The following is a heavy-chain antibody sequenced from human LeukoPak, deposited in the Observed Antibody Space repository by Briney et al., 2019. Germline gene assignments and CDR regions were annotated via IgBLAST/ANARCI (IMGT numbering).Heavy chain of an antibody. CDR3: TKGNGGTPFDH. CDR1: GFTFGDYS. J-gene: IGHJ4*02. D-gene: IGHD3-16*01. V-gene: IGHV3-9*01. CDR2: ITWDSGAI. Sequence: PGGSLRLSCAASGFTFGDYSMHWVRQAPGKGLELVSGITWDSGAIDYADPVKGRFTIFRVNAKNSLYLQMISLRAEDTAWYYCTKGNGGTPFDHWGQGTLVTVSS.